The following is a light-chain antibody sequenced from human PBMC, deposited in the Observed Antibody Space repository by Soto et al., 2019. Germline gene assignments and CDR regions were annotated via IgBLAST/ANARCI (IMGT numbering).Light chain of an antibody. J-gene: IGKJ3*01. CDR3: QHGGA. CDR1: QSVSSSY. V-gene: IGKV3-20*01. Sequence: EIVLTQSPGTLSLSPGERATLSCRASQSVSSSYLAWYQQKPGQAPRLLIYGASSRATGIPDRFSGSGSGTDFTLTISRLEPEDFAVYYCQHGGAFGPGTKVEIK. CDR2: GAS.